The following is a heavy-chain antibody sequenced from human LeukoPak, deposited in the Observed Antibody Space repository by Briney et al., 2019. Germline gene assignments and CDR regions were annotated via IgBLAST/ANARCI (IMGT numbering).Heavy chain of an antibody. CDR3: ARSQGGNTLWFDH. D-gene: IGHD4-23*01. CDR2: INTSGGST. Sequence: ASVTVSCKASGYTFTIYYMHWVRQAPGQGLEWMGIINTSGGSTTYAQKFQGRVSMTRDTSTSTVYLEVSSLRSEDTAVYYCARSQGGNTLWFDHWGQGTPVTVSS. CDR1: GYTFTIYY. V-gene: IGHV1-46*01. J-gene: IGHJ5*02.